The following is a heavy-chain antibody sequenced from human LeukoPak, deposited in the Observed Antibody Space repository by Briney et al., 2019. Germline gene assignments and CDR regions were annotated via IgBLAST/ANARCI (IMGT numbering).Heavy chain of an antibody. J-gene: IGHJ4*02. Sequence: PSETLSLTCTVSGGSITSYYWSWIRQPPGKGQEWIGRIFYSGSTKYNPSLKSRVTISVDTSKNQFSLKLSSVTAADTAVYYCARRSSSLFYFDYWGQGTLVTVSS. D-gene: IGHD6-19*01. CDR3: ARRSSSLFYFDY. CDR1: GGSITSYY. CDR2: IFYSGST. V-gene: IGHV4-59*08.